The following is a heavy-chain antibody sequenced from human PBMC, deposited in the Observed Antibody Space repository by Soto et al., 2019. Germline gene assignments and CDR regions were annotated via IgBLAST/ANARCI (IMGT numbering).Heavy chain of an antibody. D-gene: IGHD3-3*01. CDR3: AREGRFLEWFLDY. CDR2: IWYDGGNK. CDR1: GFTLSSYV. J-gene: IGHJ4*02. Sequence: GGSLRLSCAASGFTLSSYVMHWVRQAPGKGLEWVAVIWYDGGNKYHADSVKGRFTISRENSKNTLYLQMNSLRAEDTAVYYCAREGRFLEWFLDYWGQGTLVTVSS. V-gene: IGHV3-33*01.